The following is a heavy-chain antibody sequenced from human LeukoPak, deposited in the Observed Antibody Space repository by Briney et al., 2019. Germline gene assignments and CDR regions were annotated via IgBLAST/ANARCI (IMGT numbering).Heavy chain of an antibody. CDR3: AKGSGRGYSAWHFDY. V-gene: IGHV3-23*01. Sequence: PGGSLRLSCAASGFTFSSYAMSWVRQAPGKGLEWVSAISGSGGSTYYADSVKGRFTISRDNSKNTLYLQMNSLRAEDTAVYYCAKGSGRGYSAWHFDYWGQGTLVTVSS. D-gene: IGHD5-12*01. CDR1: GFTFSSYA. J-gene: IGHJ4*02. CDR2: ISGSGGST.